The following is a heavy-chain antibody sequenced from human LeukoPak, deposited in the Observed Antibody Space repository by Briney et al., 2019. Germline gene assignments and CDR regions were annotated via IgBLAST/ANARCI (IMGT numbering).Heavy chain of an antibody. CDR2: FSGSGGKT. Sequence: PGGSLRLSCAASGFTFSSYAMSWVRQAPGKGLEWVSAFSGSGGKTYYADSVKGRFTISRDNSKNTLYLQMNSLRAEDTAVYYCAKGLQWELLLDYWGQGALVTVSS. V-gene: IGHV3-23*01. J-gene: IGHJ4*02. CDR1: GFTFSSYA. D-gene: IGHD1-26*01. CDR3: AKGLQWELLLDY.